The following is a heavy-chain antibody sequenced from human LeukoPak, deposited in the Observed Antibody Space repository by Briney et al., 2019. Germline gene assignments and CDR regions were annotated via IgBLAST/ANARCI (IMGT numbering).Heavy chain of an antibody. CDR1: GFTFSNAW. CDR3: TSRDTVDFDY. D-gene: IGHD2-15*01. Sequence: GGSLRLSCAASGFTFSNAWTSWVRQAPGRGLEWVGRIKSKTDGGTTDYAAPVKGRFTISRDDSKNTLYLQMNSLKTEDTAVYYCTSRDTVDFDYWGQGTLVTVSS. J-gene: IGHJ4*02. CDR2: IKSKTDGGTT. V-gene: IGHV3-15*01.